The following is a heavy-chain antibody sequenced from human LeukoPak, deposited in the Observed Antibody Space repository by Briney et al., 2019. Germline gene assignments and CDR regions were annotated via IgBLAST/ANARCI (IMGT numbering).Heavy chain of an antibody. CDR3: AKEFIAGDGHVDCDS. Sequence: GGSLRLSCAASGFTFSSYEMDWVRQAPGKGLEWVSYISSSGSTIYYADSVKGRFTISRDISKNTLYLQMNSLTAEDSAVYYCAKEFIAGDGHVDCDSWGQGTLVTVSS. J-gene: IGHJ4*02. CDR1: GFTFSSYE. D-gene: IGHD5-24*01. V-gene: IGHV3-48*03. CDR2: ISSSGSTI.